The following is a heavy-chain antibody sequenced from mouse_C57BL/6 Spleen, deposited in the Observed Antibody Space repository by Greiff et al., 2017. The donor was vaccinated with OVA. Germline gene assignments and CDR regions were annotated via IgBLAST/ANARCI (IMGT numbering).Heavy chain of an antibody. D-gene: IGHD2-4*01. Sequence: QVQLQQPGAELVKPGASVKLSCKASGYTFTSYWMQWVKQRPGQGLEWIGEIDPSDSYTNYNHKFKGKATLTVDTSSSTAYMQLSSLTSEDSAVYYCARGLRPSYAMDYWGQGTSVTVSS. CDR3: ARGLRPSYAMDY. V-gene: IGHV1-50*01. CDR1: GYTFTSYW. CDR2: IDPSDSYT. J-gene: IGHJ4*01.